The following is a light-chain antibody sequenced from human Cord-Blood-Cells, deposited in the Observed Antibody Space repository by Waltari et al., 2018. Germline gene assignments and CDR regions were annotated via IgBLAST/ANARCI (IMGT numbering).Light chain of an antibody. Sequence: QSALTQPRSVSGSPGQSVTISCTGTRRAFGGYNYVSWYQQHPGKAPKLMIYDVSKRPSGVPDRFSGSKSGNTASLTISGLQAEDEADYYCCSYAGSYTWVFGGGTKLTVL. V-gene: IGLV2-11*01. CDR3: CSYAGSYTWV. J-gene: IGLJ3*02. CDR1: RRAFGGYNY. CDR2: DVS.